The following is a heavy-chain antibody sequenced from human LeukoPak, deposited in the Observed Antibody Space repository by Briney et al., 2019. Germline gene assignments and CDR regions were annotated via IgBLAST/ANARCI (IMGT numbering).Heavy chain of an antibody. V-gene: IGHV1-46*01. CDR1: GYTFTGYY. CDR3: ARVGLPYDSSGYYFDY. D-gene: IGHD3-22*01. J-gene: IGHJ4*02. Sequence: ASVKVSCKASGYTFTGYYMHWVRQAPGQGLEWMGIINPSGGSTSYAQKFQGRVTMTRDTSTSTVYMELSSLRSEDTAVYYCARVGLPYDSSGYYFDYWGQGTLVTVSS. CDR2: INPSGGST.